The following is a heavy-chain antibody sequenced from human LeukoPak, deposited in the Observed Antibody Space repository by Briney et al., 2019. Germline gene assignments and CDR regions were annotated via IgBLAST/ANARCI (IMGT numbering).Heavy chain of an antibody. CDR2: ISGSGGST. J-gene: IGHJ4*02. D-gene: IGHD3-22*01. Sequence: GGPLRLSCAASGFTFSTYGMSWVRQAPGKGLEWVSSISGSGGSTNYADSVKGRFTISRDNSKNTLYLQMNSLRDEDTAVYYCAKSSYYDSSGYYREYYFDFWGQGTLVTVSS. CDR3: AKSSYYDSSGYYREYYFDF. V-gene: IGHV3-23*01. CDR1: GFTFSTYG.